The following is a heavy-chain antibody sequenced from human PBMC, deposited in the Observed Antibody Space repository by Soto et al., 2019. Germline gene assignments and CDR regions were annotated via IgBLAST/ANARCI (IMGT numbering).Heavy chain of an antibody. D-gene: IGHD5-18*01. CDR3: ARSYSHGHPAHYYYYGLDI. Sequence: QVHLQESGPGLVKPSQTLSLTCTVSGASISTDGYYWSWIRQRPGKGLEWIGYIYYLGTTYYNPSLQSRLTISVDTSRNQFSLRLASLTVADTAVYYSARSYSHGHPAHYYYYGLDIWGQGTTVIVSS. V-gene: IGHV4-31*03. CDR2: IYYLGTT. CDR1: GASISTDGYY. J-gene: IGHJ6*02.